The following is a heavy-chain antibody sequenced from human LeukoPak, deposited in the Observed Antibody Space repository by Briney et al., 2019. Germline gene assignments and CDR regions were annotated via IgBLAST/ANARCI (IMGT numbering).Heavy chain of an antibody. J-gene: IGHJ5*02. CDR3: ARDPEDSSSSGVDWFDP. V-gene: IGHV1-18*01. D-gene: IGHD6-6*01. CDR1: GYTFTSYG. Sequence: GASVKVSCKASGYTFTSYGISWVRQAPGQGLEWMGWISAYNGNTNYAQKLQGRVTMTTDTSTSTAYMELRSLRSDDTAVCYCARDPEDSSSSGVDWFDPWGQGTLVTVSS. CDR2: ISAYNGNT.